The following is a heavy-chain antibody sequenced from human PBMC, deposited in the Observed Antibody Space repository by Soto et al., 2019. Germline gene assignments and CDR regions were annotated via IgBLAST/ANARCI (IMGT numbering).Heavy chain of an antibody. J-gene: IGHJ4*02. CDR2: IYSGTT. CDR3: ARVDSGAFFDF. D-gene: IGHD2-15*01. CDR1: GGSIISGGYS. Sequence: SETLSLTCAVSGGSIISGGYSWSWIRQPPGKGLEWIGYIYSGTTHYNPSLESRVTIAMDRSKHQVSLSLKSVTAADTAVYYCARVDSGAFFDFCGQGTLVTVSS. V-gene: IGHV4-30-2*01.